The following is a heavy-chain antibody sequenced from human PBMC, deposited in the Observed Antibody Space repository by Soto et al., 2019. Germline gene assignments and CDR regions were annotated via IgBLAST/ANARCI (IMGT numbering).Heavy chain of an antibody. CDR3: VKFDDFWSGYYPPRTEYDY. CDR2: ISSNGGST. Sequence: GGSLRLSCSASGFTFSSYAMHWVRQAPGKGLEYVSAISSNGGSTYYADSVKGRFTISRDNSKNTLYLQMSSLRAEDTAVYYWVKFDDFWSGYYPPRTEYDYWGQGTLVTVSS. J-gene: IGHJ4*02. V-gene: IGHV3-64D*08. D-gene: IGHD3-3*01. CDR1: GFTFSSYA.